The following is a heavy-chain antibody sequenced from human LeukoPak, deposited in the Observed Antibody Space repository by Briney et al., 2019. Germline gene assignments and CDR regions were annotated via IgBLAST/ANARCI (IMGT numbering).Heavy chain of an antibody. D-gene: IGHD1-7*01. J-gene: IGHJ6*03. CDR3: ARGQRGITRTTYYYMDV. Sequence: GGSLRLSCAASGFTFSSYAMHWVRQAPGKGLEWVAVISYDGSNKYYADSVKGRFTISRDNSKNTLYLQMNSLRAEDTAVYYCARGQRGITRTTYYYMDVWGKGTTVTVSS. CDR2: ISYDGSNK. CDR1: GFTFSSYA. V-gene: IGHV3-30*01.